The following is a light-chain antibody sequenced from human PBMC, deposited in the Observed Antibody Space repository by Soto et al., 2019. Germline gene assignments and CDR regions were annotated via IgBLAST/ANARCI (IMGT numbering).Light chain of an antibody. Sequence: QSALTQRASVSGSPGQSITISCTGTSSDVGAYKYVSWYQQRPGKAPKLMIYDVSNRPSGISNRFSGSKSGNTASLSISGLQAEDEADYYCCSYTTSSTYVFGTGTKVTVL. CDR1: SSDVGAYKY. V-gene: IGLV2-14*01. CDR2: DVS. J-gene: IGLJ1*01. CDR3: CSYTTSSTYV.